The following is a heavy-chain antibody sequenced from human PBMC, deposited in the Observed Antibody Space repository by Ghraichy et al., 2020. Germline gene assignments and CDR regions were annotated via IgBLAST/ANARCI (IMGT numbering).Heavy chain of an antibody. CDR3: ASSEFPSNKTTVVTQGTRSIDY. CDR2: INHSGST. Sequence: SETLSLTCAVYGGSFSGYYWSWIRQPPGKGLEWIGEINHSGSTNYNPSLKSRVTISVDTSKNQFSLKLSSVTAADTAVYYCASSEFPSNKTTVVTQGTRSIDYWGQGTLVTVSS. V-gene: IGHV4-34*01. D-gene: IGHD4-23*01. J-gene: IGHJ4*02. CDR1: GGSFSGYY.